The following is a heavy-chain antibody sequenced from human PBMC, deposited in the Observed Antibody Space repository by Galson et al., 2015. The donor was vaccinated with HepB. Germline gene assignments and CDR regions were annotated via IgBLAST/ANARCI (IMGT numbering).Heavy chain of an antibody. CDR3: TRLGDLSGYSSL. V-gene: IGHV3-73*01. CDR2: IGSKANSYST. D-gene: IGHD6-13*01. CDR1: GFTFSGSA. J-gene: IGHJ4*02. Sequence: SLRLSCAASGFTFSGSAMHWVRQASGRGLEWVGRIGSKANSYSTAYAASVKGRFTISRDDSKNKAYMQMNSLKTEDTAVYYCTRLGDLSGYSSLWGQGTLVTVSS.